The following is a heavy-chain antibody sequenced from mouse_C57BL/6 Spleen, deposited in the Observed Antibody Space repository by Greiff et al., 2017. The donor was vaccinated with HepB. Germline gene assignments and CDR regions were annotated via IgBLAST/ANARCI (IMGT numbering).Heavy chain of an antibody. J-gene: IGHJ4*01. CDR2: ISYDGSN. Sequence: DVKLQESGPGLVKPSQSLSLTCSVTGYSITSGYYWNWIRQFPGNKLEWMGYISYDGSNNYNPSLKNRISITRDTSKNQFFLKLNSVTTEDTATYYCASLYYGSSYYAMDYWGQGTSVTVSS. CDR3: ASLYYGSSYYAMDY. CDR1: GYSITSGYY. V-gene: IGHV3-6*01. D-gene: IGHD1-1*01.